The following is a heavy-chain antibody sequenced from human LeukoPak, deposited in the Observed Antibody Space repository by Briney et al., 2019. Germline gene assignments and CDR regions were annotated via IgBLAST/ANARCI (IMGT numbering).Heavy chain of an antibody. CDR3: ARDGSPKYYDYVWGSYIPY. V-gene: IGHV3-11*01. D-gene: IGHD3-16*01. Sequence: GGSLRLSCAASGFTFRDYYMSWIRQAPGKGLERVSYISSSGSNIYYADSVKGRFTISRDNAKNSLYLQMNSLRAEDTAVYYCARDGSPKYYDYVWGSYIPYWGQGTLVTVSS. J-gene: IGHJ4*02. CDR1: GFTFRDYY. CDR2: ISSSGSNI.